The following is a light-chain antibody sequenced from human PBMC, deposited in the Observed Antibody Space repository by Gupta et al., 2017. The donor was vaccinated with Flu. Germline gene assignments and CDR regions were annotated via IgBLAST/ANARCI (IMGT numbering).Light chain of an antibody. CDR2: QDT. CDR3: QAWDSSTAGV. J-gene: IGLJ3*02. V-gene: IGLV3-1*01. Sequence: SYELTQPPSVSVSQGQTVSITCSGDKLGDKYACWYQQKPGQSPVLVIYQDTKRPSGIPERFSGSNSGNTATLTISGTQAMDEADYYCQAWDSSTAGVFGGGTKLTVL. CDR1: KLGDKY.